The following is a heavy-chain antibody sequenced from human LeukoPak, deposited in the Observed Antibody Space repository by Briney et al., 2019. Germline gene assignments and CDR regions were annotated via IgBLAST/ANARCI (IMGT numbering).Heavy chain of an antibody. V-gene: IGHV4-30-2*01. Sequence: PSETLSLTCTVSGYAISSGGFSWNWIRQPPGKGLEWIGCIYDRGPASYNPSLKSRFTISVDRPKNQFFLNVTSLTAADTAVYYCARSRQASGLFGSWGQGTLVVVSS. J-gene: IGHJ5*01. D-gene: IGHD3-10*01. CDR2: IYDRGPA. CDR1: GYAISSGGFS. CDR3: ARSRQASGLFGS.